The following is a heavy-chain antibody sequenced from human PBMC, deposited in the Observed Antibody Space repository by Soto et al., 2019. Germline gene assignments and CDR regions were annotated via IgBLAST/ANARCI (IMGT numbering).Heavy chain of an antibody. V-gene: IGHV3-23*01. CDR3: ARDCCPVPTCYGL. CDR2: ISGSDGKT. D-gene: IGHD2-2*01. Sequence: PGGSLRLSCAASGFSFGSYALSWARQAPGKGLEWVSTISGSDGKTFYADAVKGRFTISRDQSKNTLYLQMNSLRAEDTAVYYCARDCCPVPTCYGLWGQGVLVTVSA. J-gene: IGHJ4*02. CDR1: GFSFGSYA.